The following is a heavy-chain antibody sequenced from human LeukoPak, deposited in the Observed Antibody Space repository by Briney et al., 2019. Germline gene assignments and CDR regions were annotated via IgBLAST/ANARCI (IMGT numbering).Heavy chain of an antibody. CDR2: IYYTGST. V-gene: IGHV4-59*13. J-gene: IGHJ4*02. Sequence: SETLSLTCTVSGGSISGYYWSWIRQPPGKGLDWIGYIYYTGSTNYNPTLKSRVTISVDTSKNQFFLKLSSVTAADTAVYYCARVRGRGSGSYYYFDYWGQGTLVTVSS. D-gene: IGHD3-10*01. CDR1: GGSISGYY. CDR3: ARVRGRGSGSYYYFDY.